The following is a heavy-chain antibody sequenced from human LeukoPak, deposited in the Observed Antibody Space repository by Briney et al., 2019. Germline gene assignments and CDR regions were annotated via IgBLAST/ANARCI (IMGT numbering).Heavy chain of an antibody. J-gene: IGHJ4*02. V-gene: IGHV4-59*01. Sequence: SETLSLTCTVSGGSISSYYWRWVRQPPGKGLEYIGYIYYSGSTNYNPSLKSRVTISVDTSKNQFSLKLSSVTAADTAVYYCARRTYFYDSSGYYFDYWGQGTLVTVSS. CDR1: GGSISSYY. D-gene: IGHD3-22*01. CDR3: ARRTYFYDSSGYYFDY. CDR2: IYYSGST.